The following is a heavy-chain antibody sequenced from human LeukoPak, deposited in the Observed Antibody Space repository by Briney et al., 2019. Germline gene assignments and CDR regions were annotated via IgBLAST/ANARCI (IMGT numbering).Heavy chain of an antibody. V-gene: IGHV3-23*01. CDR3: AKWVVVVAATVGGYFDY. J-gene: IGHJ4*02. CDR2: TSSSDAGT. Sequence: GGSLRLSCAASGFTLSTYAMSWVRQTPGKGLEWVAATSSSDAGTYYADSVKGRFTISRDNSKNTLYLQMNSLRAEDTAVYYCAKWVVVVAATVGGYFDYWGQGTLVTVSS. D-gene: IGHD2-15*01. CDR1: GFTLSTYA.